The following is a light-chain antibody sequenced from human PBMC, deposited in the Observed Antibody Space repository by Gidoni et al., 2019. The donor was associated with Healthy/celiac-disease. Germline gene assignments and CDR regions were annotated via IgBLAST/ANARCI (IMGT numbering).Light chain of an antibody. CDR1: QSVSSN. CDR3: QQYNNWHPLT. J-gene: IGKJ4*01. V-gene: IGKV3-15*01. Sequence: EIVMTQSPATLSVSPGERATLSCRASQSVSSNLSWYQQKPGQAPRLLIYGASTRATGIPARFSGSGSGTELTLTISSLQSEDFAVYYCQQYNNWHPLTFXGXTKVEIK. CDR2: GAS.